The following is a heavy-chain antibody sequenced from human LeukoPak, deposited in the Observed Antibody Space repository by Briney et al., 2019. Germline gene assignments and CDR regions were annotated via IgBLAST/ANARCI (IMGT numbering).Heavy chain of an antibody. D-gene: IGHD3-10*01. CDR2: INPNSGGT. CDR3: ARGPPKVMVRGPIDP. CDR1: GYTFTGYY. V-gene: IGHV1-2*02. J-gene: IGHJ5*02. Sequence: ASVKVSCKASGYTFTGYYMHWVRQAPGQGLEWMGWINPNSGGTNYAQKFQGRVTMTRDTSISTAYMELSRLRSDDTAVYYCARGPPKVMVRGPIDPWGQGTLVTVSS.